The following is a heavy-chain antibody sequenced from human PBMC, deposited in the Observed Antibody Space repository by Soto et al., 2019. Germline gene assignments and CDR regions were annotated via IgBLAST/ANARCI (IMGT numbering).Heavy chain of an antibody. Sequence: QVQLVQSGAEVKKPGSSVKVSCKASGGTFSSYTISWVRQATGQGLEWIGRIIPIRGIANYAQKFQGRVTMTADKSTRTAYMELSSLRSEDTAVYYCARDLCRLGNCYPRGYYFEYGGQGTLVTVSS. V-gene: IGHV1-69*08. CDR2: IIPIRGIA. D-gene: IGHD2-15*01. CDR3: ARDLCRLGNCYPRGYYFEY. J-gene: IGHJ4*02. CDR1: GGTFSSYT.